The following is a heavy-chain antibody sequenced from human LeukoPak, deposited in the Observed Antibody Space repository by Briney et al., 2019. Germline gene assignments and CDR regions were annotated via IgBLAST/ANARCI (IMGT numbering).Heavy chain of an antibody. CDR1: GGSISSGDYY. CDR3: ARIRRGGNFAFDI. Sequence: ASETLSLTCTVSGGSISSGDYYWSWIRQPPGKGLEWIGYIYYSGSTYYNPSPKSRVTISVDTSKNQFSPKLSSVTAADTAVYYCARIRRGGNFAFDIWGQGTMVTVSS. V-gene: IGHV4-30-4*01. J-gene: IGHJ3*02. CDR2: IYYSGST. D-gene: IGHD4-23*01.